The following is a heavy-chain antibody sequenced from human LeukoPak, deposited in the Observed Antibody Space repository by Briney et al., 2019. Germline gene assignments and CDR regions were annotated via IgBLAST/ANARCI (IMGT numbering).Heavy chain of an antibody. Sequence: PSETLSLTCTVSGGSISSSSSYWGWIRQPPGKGLEWIGSIYYSGSTYYNPSLKSRVTISVDTSRNQFSLKLSSVAAADTAVYYCARTNGDYGPVDYWGQGTLVSVSS. V-gene: IGHV4-39*01. CDR3: ARTNGDYGPVDY. D-gene: IGHD4-17*01. J-gene: IGHJ4*02. CDR2: IYYSGST. CDR1: GGSISSSSSY.